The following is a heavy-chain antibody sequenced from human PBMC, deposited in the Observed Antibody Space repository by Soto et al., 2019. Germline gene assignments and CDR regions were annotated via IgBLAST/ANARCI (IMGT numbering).Heavy chain of an antibody. CDR1: GGSISSGGYS. Sequence: RSLTCAVSGGSISSGGYSWSWIRQPPGKGLEWIGYIYHSGSTYYNPSLKSRVTISVDRSKNQFSLKLSSVTAADTAVYYCARGYSSGWAHFDYWGQGTLVTVSS. CDR2: IYHSGST. J-gene: IGHJ4*02. CDR3: ARGYSSGWAHFDY. D-gene: IGHD6-19*01. V-gene: IGHV4-30-2*01.